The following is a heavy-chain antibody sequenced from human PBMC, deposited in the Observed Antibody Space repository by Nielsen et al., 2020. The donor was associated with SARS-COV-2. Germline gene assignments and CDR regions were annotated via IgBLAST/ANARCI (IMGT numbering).Heavy chain of an antibody. CDR2: INHSGST. D-gene: IGHD6-19*01. CDR1: GGSISSSSYY. CDR3: AGSSGWSN. J-gene: IGHJ4*02. V-gene: IGHV4-39*07. Sequence: GSLRLSCTVSGGSISSSSYYWSWIRQPPGKGLEWIGEINHSGSTNYNPSLKSRVTISVDTSKNQFSLKLSSVTAADTAVYYCAGSSGWSNWGQGTLVTVSS.